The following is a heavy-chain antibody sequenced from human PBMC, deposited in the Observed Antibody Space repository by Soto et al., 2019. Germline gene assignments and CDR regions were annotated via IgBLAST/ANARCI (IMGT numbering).Heavy chain of an antibody. Sequence: QVHLVQSGAEVKKPGASVKVSCKGSGYAFTTYGITWVRQAPGQGLEWMGWISAHNGNTNYAQKLQGRVTVTRDTPPSTADMELRSLRSDDTAVYYCARGRYGDYWGQGALVTVSS. D-gene: IGHD1-1*01. V-gene: IGHV1-18*01. CDR3: ARGRYGDY. J-gene: IGHJ4*02. CDR2: ISAHNGNT. CDR1: GYAFTTYG.